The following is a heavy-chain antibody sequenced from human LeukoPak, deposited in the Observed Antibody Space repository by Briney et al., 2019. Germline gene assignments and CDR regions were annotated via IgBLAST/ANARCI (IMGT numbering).Heavy chain of an antibody. CDR3: ARGVDYGEDY. CDR2: IYYSGST. CDR1: GGSISSYY. D-gene: IGHD4/OR15-4a*01. J-gene: IGHJ4*02. V-gene: IGHV4-59*01. Sequence: SETLSLTCTVSGGSISSYYWSWIRQPPGKGLEWIGYIYYSGSTNYNPSPKSRVTISVDTSKNQFSLKLSSVTAADTAVYYCARGVDYGEDYWGQGTLVTVSS.